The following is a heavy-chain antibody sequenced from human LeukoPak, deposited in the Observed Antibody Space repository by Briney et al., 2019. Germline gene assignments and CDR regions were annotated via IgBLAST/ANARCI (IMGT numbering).Heavy chain of an antibody. J-gene: IGHJ2*01. Sequence: ASVKVSCKXSGYTFTSYGISWVRQAPGQGLEWTGRISAYNGNTNYSQKLQGRVTMTTDTSTSTAYMELRSLRSDDTAVYYCARGADGNYDSSGYYSRWYFDLWGRGTLVTVSS. V-gene: IGHV1-18*01. CDR1: GYTFTSYG. CDR3: ARGADGNYDSSGYYSRWYFDL. CDR2: ISAYNGNT. D-gene: IGHD3-22*01.